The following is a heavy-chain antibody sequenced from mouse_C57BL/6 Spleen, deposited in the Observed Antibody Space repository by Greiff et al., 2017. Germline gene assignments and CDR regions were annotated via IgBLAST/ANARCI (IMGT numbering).Heavy chain of an antibody. CDR3: ARYADY. J-gene: IGHJ2*01. CDR1: GFTFTDYY. V-gene: IGHV7-3*01. Sequence: EVMLVESGGGLVQPGGSLSLSCAASGFTFTDYYMSWVRQPPGKALEWLGFISNKANGYTTEYSGSVKGRFTISRVNSQSILYLQMNALGAEDSATYYCARYADYWGQGTTLTVSS. CDR2: ISNKANGYTT.